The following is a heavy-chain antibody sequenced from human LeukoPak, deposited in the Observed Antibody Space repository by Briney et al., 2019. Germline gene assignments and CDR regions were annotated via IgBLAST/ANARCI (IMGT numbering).Heavy chain of an antibody. Sequence: GGSLRLSFTASGFNSGDYGLSWVRRAPGKGLGWIGLIRRRANDGTTEYAASVKGRFTISRDDSKSIAYLQMNGLQTEDTGLYYCTRADGDYDHRFFDYWGQGTQVIVSS. V-gene: IGHV3-49*04. CDR1: GFNSGDYG. D-gene: IGHD4-17*01. CDR2: IRRRANDGTT. J-gene: IGHJ4*02. CDR3: TRADGDYDHRFFDY.